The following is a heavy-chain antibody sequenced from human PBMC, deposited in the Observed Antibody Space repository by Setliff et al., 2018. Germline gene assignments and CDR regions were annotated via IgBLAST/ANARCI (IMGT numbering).Heavy chain of an antibody. CDR3: ARVPRFTDTRNAFDI. CDR2: IYYSGST. J-gene: IGHJ3*02. D-gene: IGHD5-18*01. V-gene: IGHV4-31*03. CDR1: GGSISSGGYS. Sequence: SETLSLTCTVSGGSISSGGYSWSWIRQHPGKGLEWLGYIYYSGSTYYNPSLKSRVTISVDTSKNQFSLKLSSVTAADTAVYYCARVPRFTDTRNAFDIWGQGTMVTVSS.